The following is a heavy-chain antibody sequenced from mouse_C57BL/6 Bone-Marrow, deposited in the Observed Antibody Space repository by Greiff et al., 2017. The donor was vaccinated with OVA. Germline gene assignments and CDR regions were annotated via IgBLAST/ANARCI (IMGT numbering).Heavy chain of an antibody. Sequence: QVQLQQSGAELVKPGASVKLSCKASGYTFTEYTIHWVKQRSGQGLEWIGWFYPGSGSIKYNEKFKDKATLTADKSSSTVYMELSRLTSEDSAVYFCARHEEGIYYGRRKRDWFAYWGQGTLVTVSA. CDR1: GYTFTEYT. CDR2: FYPGSGSI. V-gene: IGHV1-62-2*01. CDR3: ARHEEGIYYGRRKRDWFAY. D-gene: IGHD2-1*01. J-gene: IGHJ3*01.